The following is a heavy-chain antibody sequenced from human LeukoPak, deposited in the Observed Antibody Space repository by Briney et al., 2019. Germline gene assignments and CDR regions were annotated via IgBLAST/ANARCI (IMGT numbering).Heavy chain of an antibody. CDR2: ISAYNGNT. CDR3: ARWLTPPLIDY. Sequence: ASVKVSCRASGGTFSSYGISWVRQAPGQGLEWMGWISAYNGNTNYAQKLQGRVTMTTDTSTSTAYMELRSLRSDDTAVYYCARWLTPPLIDYWGQGTLVTVSS. V-gene: IGHV1-18*01. J-gene: IGHJ4*02. D-gene: IGHD3-22*01. CDR1: GGTFSSYG.